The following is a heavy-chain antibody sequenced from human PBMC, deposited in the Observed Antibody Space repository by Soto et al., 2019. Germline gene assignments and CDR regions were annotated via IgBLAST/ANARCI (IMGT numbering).Heavy chain of an antibody. CDR3: ARGQRFSDSFDP. D-gene: IGHD3-3*01. J-gene: IGHJ5*02. CDR1: GGATSGYS. Sequence: SETLSLTCTVSGGATSGYSWTWIRQSAGKGLEWIGRIYSSGGTKYNPSLQSRVTMSLDTSKNQFSLRLTSVTAADTAVYYCARGQRFSDSFDPWGQGTLVTVSS. V-gene: IGHV4-4*07. CDR2: IYSSGGT.